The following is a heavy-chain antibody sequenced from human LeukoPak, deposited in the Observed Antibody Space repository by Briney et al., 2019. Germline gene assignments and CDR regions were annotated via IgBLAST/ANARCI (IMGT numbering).Heavy chain of an antibody. CDR3: ARNAWYYDSSGYYFLDY. Sequence: WASVMVSCKASGYTFTSYYMHWVRQAPGQGLEWMGIINPSGGSTSYAQKFQGRVTMTRDTSTSTVYMELSSLRSEDTAVYYCARNAWYYDSSGYYFLDYWGQGTLVTVSS. D-gene: IGHD3-22*01. J-gene: IGHJ4*02. V-gene: IGHV1-46*01. CDR1: GYTFTSYY. CDR2: INPSGGST.